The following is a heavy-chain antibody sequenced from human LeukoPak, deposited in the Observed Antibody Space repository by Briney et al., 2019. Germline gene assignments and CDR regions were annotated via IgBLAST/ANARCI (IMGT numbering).Heavy chain of an antibody. D-gene: IGHD3-3*01. CDR1: GYTFTSYG. Sequence: ASVKVSCKASGYTFTSYGISWVRQAPGQGLEWMGWIGAYNGKTNYAQKLQGRVTMTTDTSTGTAYMELRSLRSDDTAVYYCARDTSPSEYDFWSGYTGDWFDPWGQGTLVTVSS. CDR2: IGAYNGKT. J-gene: IGHJ5*02. CDR3: ARDTSPSEYDFWSGYTGDWFDP. V-gene: IGHV1-18*01.